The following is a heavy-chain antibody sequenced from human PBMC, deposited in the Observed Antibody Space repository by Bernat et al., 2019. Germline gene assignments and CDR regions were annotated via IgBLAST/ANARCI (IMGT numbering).Heavy chain of an antibody. CDR1: GFTVSSNY. V-gene: IGHV3-53*01. CDR3: ARGRGYCSSTSCYPVGWFDP. J-gene: IGHJ5*02. CDR2: IYIGGST. D-gene: IGHD2-2*01. Sequence: EVQLVESVGGLIQPGGSLRLSCSASGFTVSSNYMSWFRQAPGKGLEWVSVIYIGGSTYYADSVKGRFTISRDNSKNTLYLQMNSLSAEDTAVYYCARGRGYCSSTSCYPVGWFDPWGQGTLVTVSS.